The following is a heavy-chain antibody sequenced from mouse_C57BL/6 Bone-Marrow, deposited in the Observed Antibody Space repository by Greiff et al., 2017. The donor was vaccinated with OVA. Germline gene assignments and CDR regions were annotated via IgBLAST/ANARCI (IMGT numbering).Heavy chain of an antibody. CDR3: ARNAYYSNYDYYARDY. D-gene: IGHD2-5*01. Sequence: VQLQQSGPGLVKPSPSLSLTCSVTGYSITSGYFWNWIRQFPGNQLEWMGYISYDGSNNYNPSLKNRISITRDTSQNQYFLKLNSVTTEDTATYNCARNAYYSNYDYYARDYWGQGTSVTVSS. CDR1: GYSITSGYF. J-gene: IGHJ4*01. V-gene: IGHV3-6*01. CDR2: ISYDGSN.